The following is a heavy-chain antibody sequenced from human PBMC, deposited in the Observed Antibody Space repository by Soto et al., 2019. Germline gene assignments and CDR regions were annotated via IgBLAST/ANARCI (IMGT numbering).Heavy chain of an antibody. CDR3: ARRGSGSYYDY. CDR2: IYSGGST. Sequence: HPGGSLRLSCAASGFTVSSNYMSWVRQAPGKGLEWVSVIYSGGSTYYADSVKDRFTISRDNSKNTLYLQMNSLRAEDTAVYYCARRGSGSYYDYWGQGTLVTVSS. V-gene: IGHV3-53*01. J-gene: IGHJ4*02. CDR1: GFTVSSNY. D-gene: IGHD1-26*01.